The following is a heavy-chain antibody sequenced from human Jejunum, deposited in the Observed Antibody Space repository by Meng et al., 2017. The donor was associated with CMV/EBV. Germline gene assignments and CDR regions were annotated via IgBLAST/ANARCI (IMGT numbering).Heavy chain of an antibody. D-gene: IGHD3-10*01. V-gene: IGHV4-4*07. CDR1: GVSVSNYY. J-gene: IGHJ4*02. CDR2: KSISGTT. Sequence: GQPRGSGQGLVKPSGTLFLTCSVSGVSVSNYYWSWIRQPAEVGLEWLGRKSISGTTDYSPSVKSRVTMSIDTSKNTFSLTLTSVTAADTAIYYCTREGVYWGRGILVTVSS. CDR3: TREGVY.